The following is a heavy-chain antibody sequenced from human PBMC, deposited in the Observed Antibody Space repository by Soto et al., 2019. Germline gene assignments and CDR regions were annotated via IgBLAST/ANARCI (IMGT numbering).Heavy chain of an antibody. Sequence: EMQLVESGGGLVQPGGSLKLSCAASGFTFSGFAIHWVRQASGKGLEWVGRIRSKPKNYATAYPGSVEGRFTISRDDSKNTAYLQMNSLKTEDTAVYYCTRSDRITGTFDYWGQGTLVTVSS. J-gene: IGHJ4*02. D-gene: IGHD1-20*01. CDR3: TRSDRITGTFDY. CDR2: IRSKPKNYAT. CDR1: GFTFSGFA. V-gene: IGHV3-73*02.